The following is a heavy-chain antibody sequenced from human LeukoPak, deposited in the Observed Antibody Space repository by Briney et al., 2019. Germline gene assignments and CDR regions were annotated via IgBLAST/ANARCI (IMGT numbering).Heavy chain of an antibody. Sequence: PGGSLRLSCAASGFTFSSYWMHWVRQAPGKGLVWVSRINSDGSSTSYADSVKGRFTISRDNAKNTLYLQMNSLRAEDTAVYYCARDQQYCSSTSCYLRGLDYYGMDVWGQGTTVTVSS. D-gene: IGHD2-2*01. CDR3: ARDQQYCSSTSCYLRGLDYYGMDV. CDR1: GFTFSSYW. J-gene: IGHJ6*02. V-gene: IGHV3-74*01. CDR2: INSDGSST.